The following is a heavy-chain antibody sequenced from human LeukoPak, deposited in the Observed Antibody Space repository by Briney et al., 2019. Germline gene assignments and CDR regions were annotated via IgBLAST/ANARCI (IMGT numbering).Heavy chain of an antibody. V-gene: IGHV4-59*01. D-gene: IGHD3-10*01. Sequence: SETLSLTCTVSGGSISSYYWSWIRQPPGKGLEWIGYIYYSGSTNYNPSLKSRVTISVDTSKNQFSLKLSSVTAADTAVYYCARATSGSYYTPWYFDYWGQGTLVTVSS. J-gene: IGHJ4*02. CDR1: GGSISSYY. CDR2: IYYSGST. CDR3: ARATSGSYYTPWYFDY.